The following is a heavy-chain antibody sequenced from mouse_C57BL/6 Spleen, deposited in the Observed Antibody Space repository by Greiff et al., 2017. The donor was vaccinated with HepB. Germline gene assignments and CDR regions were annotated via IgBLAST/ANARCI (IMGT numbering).Heavy chain of an antibody. D-gene: IGHD2-2*01. CDR2: IYPGSGST. CDR3: ASLGYDDWDGFAY. J-gene: IGHJ3*01. CDR1: GYTFTSYW. V-gene: IGHV1-55*01. Sequence: QVQLQQPGAELVKPGASVKMSCKASGYTFTSYWITWVKQRPGQGLEWIGDIYPGSGSTNYNEKFKSKATLTVDTSSSTAYMQLSSLTSEDSAVYYCASLGYDDWDGFAYWGQGTLVTVSA.